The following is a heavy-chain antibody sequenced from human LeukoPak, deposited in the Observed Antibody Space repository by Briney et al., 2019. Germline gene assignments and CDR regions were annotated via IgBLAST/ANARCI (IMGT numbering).Heavy chain of an antibody. CDR3: ARGYCSGGSCYSDYYYYYYMDV. V-gene: IGHV3-30-3*01. Sequence: PGGSLRLSCAASGFTFSSYAMHWVRQAPGKGLEWVAVISYDGSNKYYADSVKGRFTISRDNSKNTLYLQMNSLRAEDTAVYYCARGYCSGGSCYSDYYYYYYMDVWGKGTTVTVSS. J-gene: IGHJ6*03. CDR2: ISYDGSNK. CDR1: GFTFSSYA. D-gene: IGHD2-15*01.